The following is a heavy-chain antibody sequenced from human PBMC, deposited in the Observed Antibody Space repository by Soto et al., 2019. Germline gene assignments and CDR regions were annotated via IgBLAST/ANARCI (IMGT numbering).Heavy chain of an antibody. CDR1: GGTFNKYA. CDR2: IIPMFGTA. V-gene: IGHV1-69*13. D-gene: IGHD3-22*01. CDR3: ARGVHYDSSGYYYFY. J-gene: IGHJ4*02. Sequence: ASVKVSCKASGGTFNKYAISWVRQAPGQGLEWMGGIIPMFGTANYAQKFQGRVTITADESTSTAYMELRGLRSEDTAVYYCARGVHYDSSGYYYFYWGRGTLVTVSS.